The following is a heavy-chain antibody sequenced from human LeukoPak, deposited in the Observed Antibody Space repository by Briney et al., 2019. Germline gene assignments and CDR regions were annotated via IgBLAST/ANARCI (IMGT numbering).Heavy chain of an antibody. CDR3: AREYCSGGSCYPDNAFDI. J-gene: IGHJ3*02. Sequence: SETLSLTCIVSGGSMSRYYWSWIRQPAGKGLEWIGRIYTSGSTNYNPSLKSRVTMSVDTSKNQFSLKLSSVTAADTAVYYCAREYCSGGSCYPDNAFDIWGQGTMVTVSS. CDR2: IYTSGST. D-gene: IGHD2-15*01. V-gene: IGHV4-4*07. CDR1: GGSMSRYY.